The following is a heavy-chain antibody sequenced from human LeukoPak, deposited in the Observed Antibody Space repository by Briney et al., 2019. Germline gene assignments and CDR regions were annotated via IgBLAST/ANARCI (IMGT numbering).Heavy chain of an antibody. CDR2: ISYDGSNK. CDR3: AKQANWGWGSAFDI. V-gene: IGHV3-30*04. CDR1: GFTFSSYA. J-gene: IGHJ3*02. Sequence: GGSLRLSCAASGFTFSSYAMHWVRQAPGKGLEWVAVISYDGSNKYYADSVKGRFTISRDNSKNTLYLQMNGLRAEDTAVYYCAKQANWGWGSAFDIWGQGTMVTVSS. D-gene: IGHD7-27*01.